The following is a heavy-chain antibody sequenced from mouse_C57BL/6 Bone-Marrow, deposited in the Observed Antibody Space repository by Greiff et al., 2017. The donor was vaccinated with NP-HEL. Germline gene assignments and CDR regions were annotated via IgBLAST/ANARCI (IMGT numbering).Heavy chain of an antibody. Sequence: QVQLQQPGAELVKPGASVKLSCKASGYTFTSYWMQWVKQRPGQGLEWIGEIDPSDSYTNSNQKLKGKATLTVDTSSSTAYMQLSSLTSEDSAVYYCARSGIYDGFDYWGQGTTLTVSS. CDR1: GYTFTSYW. CDR3: ARSGIYDGFDY. V-gene: IGHV1-50*01. D-gene: IGHD1-1*01. J-gene: IGHJ2*01. CDR2: IDPSDSYT.